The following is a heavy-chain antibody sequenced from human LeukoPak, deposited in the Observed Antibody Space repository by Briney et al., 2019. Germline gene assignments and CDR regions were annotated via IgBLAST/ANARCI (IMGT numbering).Heavy chain of an antibody. CDR3: VEAVAGTYFDY. J-gene: IGHJ4*02. CDR1: GYTFTGYY. D-gene: IGHD6-19*01. Sequence: RASVKVSCKASGYTFTGYYMHWVRQAPGQGLEWMGWINPNSGGTNYAQKFQGRVTMTRDTSISTAYMELSRRRSDDTAVYYCVEAVAGTYFDYWGQGTLVTVSS. CDR2: INPNSGGT. V-gene: IGHV1-2*02.